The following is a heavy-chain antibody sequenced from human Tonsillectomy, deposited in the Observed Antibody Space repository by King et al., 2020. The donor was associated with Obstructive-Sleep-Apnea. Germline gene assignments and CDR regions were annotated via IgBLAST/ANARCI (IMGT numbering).Heavy chain of an antibody. CDR1: GGSISSSTYY. Sequence: LQLQESGPGLVKPSETLSLTCTVSGGSISSSTYYWGWIRQPPGKGLEWIGSIYYSGSTYYNPSLKSRVTISVDTSKSQFSLKLSSVTAADTAVYYCASYCSSTSCYDYVFDYWGQGTLVTVSS. CDR2: IYYSGST. J-gene: IGHJ4*02. D-gene: IGHD2-2*01. V-gene: IGHV4-39*07. CDR3: ASYCSSTSCYDYVFDY.